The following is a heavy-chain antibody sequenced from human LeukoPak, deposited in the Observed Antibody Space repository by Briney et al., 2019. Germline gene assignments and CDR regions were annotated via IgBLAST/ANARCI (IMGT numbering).Heavy chain of an antibody. Sequence: ASAKVSCKASGYTFTDYYIHWVRQAPGQGLEWMGWITPNSGGTNYVQKVQGRVTMTRDTSIGTAYMELSRLRSDDTAVYYCARGGRDGYNKAVYWGQGTLVTVSS. CDR1: GYTFTDYY. CDR3: ARGGRDGYNKAVY. CDR2: ITPNSGGT. V-gene: IGHV1-2*02. J-gene: IGHJ4*02. D-gene: IGHD5-24*01.